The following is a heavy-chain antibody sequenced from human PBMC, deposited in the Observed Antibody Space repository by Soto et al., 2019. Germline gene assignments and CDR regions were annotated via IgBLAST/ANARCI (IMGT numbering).Heavy chain of an antibody. Sequence: QVQLMQSGAEVRKPRSSVKVSCKSSGGTFSGHALSWVRQAPGQGLEWMGGIIPIFGTSNYAQKFQGRVTITADTSTRTAYMELTSLRSEDTAVYYCASGLPYFDTGGPWSFDYWGQGSLVTVSS. CDR3: ASGLPYFDTGGPWSFDY. D-gene: IGHD3-22*01. J-gene: IGHJ4*02. CDR1: GGTFSGHA. CDR2: IIPIFGTS. V-gene: IGHV1-69*06.